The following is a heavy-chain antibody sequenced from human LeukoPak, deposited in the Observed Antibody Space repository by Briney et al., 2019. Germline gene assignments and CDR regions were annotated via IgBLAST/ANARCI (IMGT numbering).Heavy chain of an antibody. J-gene: IGHJ4*02. CDR3: ARLYGDYINYFDY. V-gene: IGHV4-39*01. CDR1: GVSISSSNSY. D-gene: IGHD4-17*01. CDR2: IYYSGST. Sequence: SETLSLTCTVSGVSISSSNSYWGWIRQPPGKGLEWIGSIYYSGSTYYNPSLKSRVTISVDTSKNQFSLKLSSVTAADTAVYYCARLYGDYINYFDYWGQGTLVTVSS.